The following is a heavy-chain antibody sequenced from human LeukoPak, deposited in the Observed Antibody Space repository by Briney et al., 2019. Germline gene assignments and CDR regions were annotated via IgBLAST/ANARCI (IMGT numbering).Heavy chain of an antibody. CDR1: GFTFSTYG. CDR3: AKDRGSSSLYFDY. J-gene: IGHJ4*02. Sequence: GGSLRLSCAASGFTFSTYGMHWVRQAPGKGLEWVAVIWYDGSEKYYADSAKGRFTISRDNSKKTLYLQMNSLRAEDTAVYYCAKDRGSSSLYFDYWGQGTLVTVSS. V-gene: IGHV3-33*06. CDR2: IWYDGSEK. D-gene: IGHD6-6*01.